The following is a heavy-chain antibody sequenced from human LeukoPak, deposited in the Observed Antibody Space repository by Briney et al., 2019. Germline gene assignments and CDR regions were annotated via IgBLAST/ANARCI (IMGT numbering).Heavy chain of an antibody. CDR3: ARVLGRYCTGGVCYWYWFDP. CDR2: MNPNSGNT. J-gene: IGHJ5*02. CDR1: GYTFTSYD. Sequence: GASVKVSCKASGYTFTSYDINWVRQATGQGLEWMGWMNPNSGNTGYAQKFQGRVTMTTDTSTSTAYMELRSLRSDDTAVYYCARVLGRYCTGGVCYWYWFDPWGQGTLVTVSS. V-gene: IGHV1-8*01. D-gene: IGHD2-8*02.